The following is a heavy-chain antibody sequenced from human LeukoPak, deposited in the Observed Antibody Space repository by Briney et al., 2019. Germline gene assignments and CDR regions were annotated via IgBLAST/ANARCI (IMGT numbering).Heavy chain of an antibody. D-gene: IGHD3-10*01. CDR3: ASVTMVRGVIS. CDR1: GGSISSYY. V-gene: IGHV4-59*01. J-gene: IGHJ4*02. CDR2: IYYRGST. Sequence: SETLSLTCTVSGGSISSYYWSWIRQPPGKGLEWIGYIYYRGSTNYNPSLKSRVTISVDTSKNQFSLKLSSVTAADTAVYYCASVTMVRGVISWGQGTLVTVSS.